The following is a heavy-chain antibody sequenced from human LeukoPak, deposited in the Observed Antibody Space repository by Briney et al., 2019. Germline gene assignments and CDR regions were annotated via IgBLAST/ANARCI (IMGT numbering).Heavy chain of an antibody. CDR1: GFTFSSYS. J-gene: IGHJ4*02. CDR2: ISSSSSYI. V-gene: IGHV3-21*01. Sequence: GGSLRLSCAASGFTFSSYSMNWVRQAPGKGLEWVSSISSSSSYIYYADSVKGRFTISRDNAKNSLYLQMNSLRAEDTAVYYCARVHDWLTYYFDYWGQGTLVTVSS. D-gene: IGHD3-9*01. CDR3: ARVHDWLTYYFDY.